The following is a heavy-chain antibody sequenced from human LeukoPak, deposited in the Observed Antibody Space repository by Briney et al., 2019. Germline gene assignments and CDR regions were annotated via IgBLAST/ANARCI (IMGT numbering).Heavy chain of an antibody. CDR1: GFTVSSNY. D-gene: IGHD2-8*01. J-gene: IGHJ4*02. Sequence: GGSLRLSCAASGFTVSSNYMSWVRQAPGKGLEWVSVIYSGGSTYYADSVKGRFTISRDNSKNTLYLEMKGLRAEDTALYYCAKDRRLCTSTFCSGDHFDSWGQGTLVTVSS. V-gene: IGHV3-53*01. CDR3: AKDRRLCTSTFCSGDHFDS. CDR2: IYSGGST.